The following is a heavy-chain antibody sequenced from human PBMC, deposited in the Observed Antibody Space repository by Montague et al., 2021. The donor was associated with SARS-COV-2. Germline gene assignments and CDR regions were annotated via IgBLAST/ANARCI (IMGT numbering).Heavy chain of an antibody. V-gene: IGHV3-49*04. D-gene: IGHD7-27*01. Sequence: SLRLSCAASGFTFSDHAMAWVRQAPGKGLEWVGFVRSKAHGGASEYAASVEGRFTISRDDSKSISYLQMDSLKTEDTAVYYCTRGWGNQQGVQTRLDSWGQGTLVTVSS. CDR3: TRGWGNQQGVQTRLDS. CDR2: VRSKAHGGAS. J-gene: IGHJ5*02. CDR1: GFTFSDHA.